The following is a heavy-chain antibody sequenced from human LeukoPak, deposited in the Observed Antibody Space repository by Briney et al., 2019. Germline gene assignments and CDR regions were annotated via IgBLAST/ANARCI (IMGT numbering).Heavy chain of an antibody. Sequence: GGSLRLSCAASEFTFSSFAMSWVRQAPGKGLEWVSGISGSGGSTYYADSVKGRFTISRDNSKNTLYVQVNSLRAEDTAVYYCAKAGRYWDFDYWGQGTLVTVSS. V-gene: IGHV3-23*01. CDR2: ISGSGGST. D-gene: IGHD1-26*01. CDR1: EFTFSSFA. CDR3: AKAGRYWDFDY. J-gene: IGHJ4*02.